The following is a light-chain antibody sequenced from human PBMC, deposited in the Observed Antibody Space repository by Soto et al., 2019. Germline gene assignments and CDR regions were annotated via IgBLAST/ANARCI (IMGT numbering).Light chain of an antibody. V-gene: IGKV1D-13*01. CDR1: QGIGTA. Sequence: IQVSQSPSSLSASVGDRVTITCRASQGIGTALAWYQQKPGKAPNLLIYAASSLESGVPSRCIGGGSWTYFSLTISSLQPEDPATYYCQQVDKYPLMVGGGTKVDIK. CDR3: QQVDKYPLM. CDR2: AAS. J-gene: IGKJ4*01.